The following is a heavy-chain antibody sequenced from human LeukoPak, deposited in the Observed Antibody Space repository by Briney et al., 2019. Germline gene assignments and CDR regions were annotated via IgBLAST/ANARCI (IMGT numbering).Heavy chain of an antibody. V-gene: IGHV1-18*01. CDR3: SRGGDTSRIPAATRGDY. Sequence: GASVKVSCKASAYTFTSYGISWVRQAPGQALEWMGWISAYNGSTNYAQKLQGRVTMTTDTSTSTAYMELSRLRSDDTAVYCCSRGGDTSRIPAATRGDYWGQGTLVTVPS. D-gene: IGHD6-13*01. J-gene: IGHJ4*02. CDR2: ISAYNGST. CDR1: AYTFTSYG.